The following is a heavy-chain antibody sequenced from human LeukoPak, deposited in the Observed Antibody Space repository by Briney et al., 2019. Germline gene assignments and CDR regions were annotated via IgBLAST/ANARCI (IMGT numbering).Heavy chain of an antibody. CDR2: INPNSGGT. J-gene: IGHJ4*02. Sequence: GASVKVSCKASGYTFTGYYMHWVRQAPGQGLEWMGRINPNSGGTNYAQKFQGRVTMTRDTSISTAYMELSRLRSDDTAVYYCARDRKRMTTVTTIGYWGQGTLVTVSS. V-gene: IGHV1-2*06. CDR1: GYTFTGYY. D-gene: IGHD4-17*01. CDR3: ARDRKRMTTVTTIGY.